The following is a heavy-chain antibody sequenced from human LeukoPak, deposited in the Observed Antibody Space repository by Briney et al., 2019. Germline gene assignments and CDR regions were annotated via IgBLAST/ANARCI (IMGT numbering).Heavy chain of an antibody. CDR2: INPSGGST. J-gene: IGHJ6*03. CDR1: GYTFTSYY. Sequence: ASVKVSCKASGYTFTSYYMHWVRQAPGQGLEWMGIINPSGGSTSYAQKFQGRVTMTRDTSTSTVYMELSSLRSEDTAVYYCARGGGGCSSTSCLYYYYYYMDVWGKGTTVTISS. D-gene: IGHD2-2*01. V-gene: IGHV1-46*01. CDR3: ARGGGGCSSTSCLYYYYYYMDV.